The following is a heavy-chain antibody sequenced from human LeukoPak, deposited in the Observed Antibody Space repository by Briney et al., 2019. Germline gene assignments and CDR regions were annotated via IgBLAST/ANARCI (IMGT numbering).Heavy chain of an antibody. CDR1: GFTFSSYW. Sequence: GGSLRLSCAASGFTFSSYWMNWVRQAPGRGLEWVANIKQDESEKYYVDSVKGRFTISRDNAKNSLYLQMNSLRAEDTAVYYCAREYSSSNPFDYWGQGTLVTVSS. D-gene: IGHD6-6*01. CDR2: IKQDESEK. CDR3: AREYSSSNPFDY. V-gene: IGHV3-7*01. J-gene: IGHJ4*02.